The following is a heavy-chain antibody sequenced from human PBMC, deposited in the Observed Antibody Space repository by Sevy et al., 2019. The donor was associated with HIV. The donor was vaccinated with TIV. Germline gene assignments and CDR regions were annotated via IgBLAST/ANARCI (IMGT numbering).Heavy chain of an antibody. J-gene: IGHJ4*02. CDR3: ARDLYDSSGYHPLDY. V-gene: IGHV3-33*01. CDR2: IWYDGSNK. CDR1: RFTFSSYG. Sequence: GGSLRLSCAASRFTFSSYGMHWVRQAPGKGLEWVAVIWYDGSNKYYSDSVKGRFTISRDNSKNTLYLQMNSLRAEDTAVYYCARDLYDSSGYHPLDYWGQGTLVTVSS. D-gene: IGHD3-22*01.